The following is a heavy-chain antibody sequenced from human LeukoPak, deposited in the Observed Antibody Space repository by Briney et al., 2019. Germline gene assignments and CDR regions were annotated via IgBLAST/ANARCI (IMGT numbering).Heavy chain of an antibody. Sequence: GGSLTLACSASAFTFSSFAMSWVPPAPGKGLEWGLAISGSGGRTYYTDSVKGRFTISRDNSKNTLYLQMNSLRAEDTAVYYSASGYSYGYCFDSWGQGTLVTVSS. D-gene: IGHD5-18*01. V-gene: IGHV3-23*01. CDR3: ASGYSYGYCFDS. CDR1: AFTFSSFA. J-gene: IGHJ4*02. CDR2: ISGSGGRT.